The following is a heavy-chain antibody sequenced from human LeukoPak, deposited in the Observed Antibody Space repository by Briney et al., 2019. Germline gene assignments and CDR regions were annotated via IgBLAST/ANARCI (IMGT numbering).Heavy chain of an antibody. CDR1: GGSISSYY. CDR3: ARDGYNIAGAFDI. V-gene: IGHV4-59*01. Sequence: SETLSLTCTVSGGSISSYYWSWIRQPPGKGLEWIGYIYYSGSTNYNPSLKSRVTISVDTSKNQFSLKLSSVTAADTAVYYCARDGYNIAGAFDIWGQGTMVTVS. CDR2: IYYSGST. J-gene: IGHJ3*02. D-gene: IGHD5-24*01.